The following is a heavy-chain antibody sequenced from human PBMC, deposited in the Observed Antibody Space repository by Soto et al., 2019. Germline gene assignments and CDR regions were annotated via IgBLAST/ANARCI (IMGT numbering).Heavy chain of an antibody. CDR3: ARGLTNSGYYL. V-gene: IGHV1-46*01. J-gene: IGHJ4*02. Sequence: QVNPVQSGAEVKTPGASVKVSCKASGNTFSGYYVHWVRQAPGQGLEWMGIITPRGDSTTYAQKFQDRVTVTRDTSTSTVYMQMSGLRSEDTAVYYCARGLTNSGYYLWGQGTLVTVS. CDR1: GNTFSGYY. CDR2: ITPRGDST. D-gene: IGHD3-3*01.